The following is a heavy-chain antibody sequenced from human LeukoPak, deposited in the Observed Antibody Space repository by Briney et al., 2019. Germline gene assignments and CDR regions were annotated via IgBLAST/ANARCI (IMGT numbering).Heavy chain of an antibody. CDR3: ASELPREPFDY. D-gene: IGHD1-14*01. CDR2: IYSSGST. Sequence: PSETLSLTCTVSGASISSGSYYWSWIRQPAGKGLEWIGRIYSSGSTNYNPSLKSRVTISVDTSKNQFSLKLGSVTAADTAVYYCASELPREPFDYWGQGTLVTVSS. V-gene: IGHV4-61*02. J-gene: IGHJ4*02. CDR1: GASISSGSYY.